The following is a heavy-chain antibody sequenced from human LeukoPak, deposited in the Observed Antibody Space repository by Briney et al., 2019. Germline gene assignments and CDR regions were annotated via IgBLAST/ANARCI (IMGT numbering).Heavy chain of an antibody. Sequence: GASVKVSCKASGYTFTSYYMHWVRQAPGQGLEWMGIINPSGGSTSYAQKFQGRVTMTRDTSTSTVYMELSSLRSEDTAVYYCARVAPYYDFHRAFDYWGQGTLVTVSS. J-gene: IGHJ4*02. CDR2: INPSGGST. CDR1: GYTFTSYY. CDR3: ARVAPYYDFHRAFDY. D-gene: IGHD3-3*01. V-gene: IGHV1-46*01.